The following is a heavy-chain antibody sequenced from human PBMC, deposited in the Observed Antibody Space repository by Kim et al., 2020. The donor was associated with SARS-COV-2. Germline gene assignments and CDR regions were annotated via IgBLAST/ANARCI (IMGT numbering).Heavy chain of an antibody. D-gene: IGHD1-1*01. Sequence: GGSLRLSCAASGFTFSSYWMHWVRQAPGKGLVWVSRINSDGSSTSYADSVKGRFTISRDNAKNTLYLQMNSLRAEDTAVYYCAIEYNWKRSLDPWGQGTLVTVSS. CDR1: GFTFSSYW. CDR3: AIEYNWKRSLDP. V-gene: IGHV3-74*01. CDR2: INSDGSST. J-gene: IGHJ5*02.